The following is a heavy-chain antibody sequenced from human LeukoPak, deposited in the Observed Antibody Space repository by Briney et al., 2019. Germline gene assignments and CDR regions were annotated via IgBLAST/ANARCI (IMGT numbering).Heavy chain of an antibody. V-gene: IGHV4-30-4*01. J-gene: IGHJ5*02. CDR2: IYYIGNT. CDR3: ARHGIKYSSSSGGGWFDP. CDR1: GGSISSGDSF. Sequence: KTSETLSLTCTVSGGSISSGDSFWSWIRQPPGRGLEWIGYIYYIGNTYYNPSLKSRITISVDTSKNQFSLKLSSVTAADTAVYYCARHGIKYSSSSGGGWFDPWGQGTLVTVSS. D-gene: IGHD6-6*01.